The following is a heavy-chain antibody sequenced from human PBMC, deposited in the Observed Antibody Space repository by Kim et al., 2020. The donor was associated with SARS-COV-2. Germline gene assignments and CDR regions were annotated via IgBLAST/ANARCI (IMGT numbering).Heavy chain of an antibody. Sequence: GGSLRLSCAASGFSFSSYAMNWVRQAPGKGLEWVSTISGSGDSTSYADSVKGRFTISRENSKNTLYLQMNSLRAEDTAVFYCAKSDCSNTHCYVRDYWGQGTLVTVSS. D-gene: IGHD2-2*01. V-gene: IGHV3-23*01. J-gene: IGHJ4*02. CDR2: ISGSGDST. CDR3: AKSDCSNTHCYVRDY. CDR1: GFSFSSYA.